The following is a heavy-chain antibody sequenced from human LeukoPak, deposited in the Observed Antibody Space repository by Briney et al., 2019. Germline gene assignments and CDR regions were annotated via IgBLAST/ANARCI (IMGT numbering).Heavy chain of an antibody. Sequence: SGPALVKPTQTLTLTCTFSGFSLSTSGMCVSWIRQPPGKALEWLARIDWDDDKYYSTSLKTRLTISKDTSKNQVVLTMTNMDPVDTATYYCARTYYDSSGYYYGFDYWGQGTLVTVSS. D-gene: IGHD3-22*01. CDR2: IDWDDDK. V-gene: IGHV2-70*11. CDR3: ARTYYDSSGYYYGFDY. J-gene: IGHJ4*02. CDR1: GFSLSTSGMC.